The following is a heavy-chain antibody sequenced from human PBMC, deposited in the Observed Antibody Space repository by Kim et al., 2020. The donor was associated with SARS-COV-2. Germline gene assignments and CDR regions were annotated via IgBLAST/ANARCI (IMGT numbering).Heavy chain of an antibody. D-gene: IGHD2-21*02. CDR3: TTGGLLAYCGGDCYSDNLKPAEYFQH. V-gene: IGHV3-15*01. CDR1: GFTFSNAW. Sequence: GGSLRLSCAASGFTFSNAWMSWVRQAPGKGLEWVGRIKSKTDGGTTDYAAPVKGRFTISRDDSKNTLYLQMNSLKTEDTAVYYCTTGGLLAYCGGDCYSDNLKPAEYFQHWGQSTLVTVSS. CDR2: IKSKTDGGTT. J-gene: IGHJ1*01.